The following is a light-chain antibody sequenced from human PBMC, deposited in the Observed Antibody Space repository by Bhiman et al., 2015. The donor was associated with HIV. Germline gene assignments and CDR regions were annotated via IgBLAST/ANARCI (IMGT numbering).Light chain of an antibody. V-gene: IGLV2-14*02. CDR3: SSYTSSNTYV. CDR2: EVT. Sequence: QSALTQPASMSGSPGQSITISCTGTSSDIGSYTLVSWYQQHPGKAPKLLIYEVTKRPSGVSNRFSAPKSGNTASLTVSGLQAEDEADYYCSSYTSSNTYVFGTGTKVTVL. J-gene: IGLJ1*01. CDR1: SSDIGSYTL.